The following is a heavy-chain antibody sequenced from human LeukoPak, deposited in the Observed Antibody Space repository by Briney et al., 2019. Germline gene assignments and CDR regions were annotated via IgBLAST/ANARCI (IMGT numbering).Heavy chain of an antibody. V-gene: IGHV1-69*13. CDR1: GGTFSSYA. D-gene: IGHD3-9*01. Sequence: SVTVSCKASGGTFSSYAISWVRQAPGQGLEWMGGIIPIFGTANYAQKFQGRVTITADESTSTAYMELSSLRSEDTAVYYCARDSSLRYFDWLPNWFDPWGQGTLVTVSS. J-gene: IGHJ5*02. CDR2: IIPIFGTA. CDR3: ARDSSLRYFDWLPNWFDP.